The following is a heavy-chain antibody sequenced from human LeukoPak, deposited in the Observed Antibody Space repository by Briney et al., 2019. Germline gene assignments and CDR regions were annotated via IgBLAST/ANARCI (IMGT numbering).Heavy chain of an antibody. CDR1: GGTFSSYA. CDR2: IIPIFGTA. V-gene: IGHV1-69*01. Sequence: SSVKVSCKASGGTFSSYAISWVRQAPGQGLEWMGGIIPIFGTANYAQKFQGRVTITADESTSTAYMELSSLRSEDTAVYYCASGGYSYGHTAYYSDYWGQGTLVTVSS. D-gene: IGHD5-18*01. CDR3: ASGGYSYGHTAYYSDY. J-gene: IGHJ4*02.